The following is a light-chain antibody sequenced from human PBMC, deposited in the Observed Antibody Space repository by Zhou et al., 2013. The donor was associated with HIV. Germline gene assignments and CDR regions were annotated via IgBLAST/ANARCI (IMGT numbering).Light chain of an antibody. CDR1: QSVSSSF. Sequence: EIVMTQSPGTLSLSPGERATLSCRASQSVSSSFLAWYQQKFGQAPRLLIYAGSHRATGIPDRFSGSGSGTDFTLTISRLEPEDFAVYYCQQYGSSPPTTFGQGTRLDIK. J-gene: IGKJ5*01. CDR3: QQYGSSPPTT. V-gene: IGKV3-20*01. CDR2: AGS.